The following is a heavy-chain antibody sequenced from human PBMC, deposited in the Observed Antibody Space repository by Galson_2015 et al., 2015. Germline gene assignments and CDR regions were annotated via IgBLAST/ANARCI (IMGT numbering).Heavy chain of an antibody. CDR2: FVPFVGTA. V-gene: IGHV1-69*13. CDR3: ATAAGGTIGLYWLLNH. J-gene: IGHJ4*02. Sequence: SVKVSCKASGVDFNNLAISWVRQAPGQGLEWVGGFVPFVGTAKYAQKLQGRVTITADESASTAYLDLSSLRLDDTATYYCATAAGGTIGLYWLLNHWGRGTLVTVSS. D-gene: IGHD2-8*02. CDR1: GVDFNNLA.